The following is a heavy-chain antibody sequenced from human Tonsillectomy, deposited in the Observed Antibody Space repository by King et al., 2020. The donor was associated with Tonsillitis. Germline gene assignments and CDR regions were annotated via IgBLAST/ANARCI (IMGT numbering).Heavy chain of an antibody. CDR2: INPNSGGT. Sequence: VQLVESGAEVKKPGASVKVSCKASGYTFTGYYMHWVRQAPGQGLEWMGWINPNSGGTNYAQKFQGWVTMTRDTSISTAYMELSRLRSDDTAVYYYARKFYDILAGYYASGYYGMDGWGQGTTVTVSS. D-gene: IGHD3-9*01. CDR1: GYTFTGYY. CDR3: ARKFYDILAGYYASGYYGMDG. J-gene: IGHJ6*02. V-gene: IGHV1-2*04.